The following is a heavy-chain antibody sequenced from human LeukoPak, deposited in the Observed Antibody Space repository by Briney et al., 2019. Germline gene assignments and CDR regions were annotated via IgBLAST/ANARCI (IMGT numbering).Heavy chain of an antibody. CDR3: ARDQSLSRPFGRPGY. D-gene: IGHD3-3*01. J-gene: IGHJ4*02. CDR1: GYTFTGYY. CDR2: INPNSGGT. V-gene: IGHV1-2*06. Sequence: ASVKVSCKASGYTFTGYYMHWVRQAPRQGLEWMGRINPNSGGTNYAQKFQGRVTMTRDTSISTAYMELSRLRSDDTAVYYCARDQSLSRPFGRPGYWGQGTLVTVSS.